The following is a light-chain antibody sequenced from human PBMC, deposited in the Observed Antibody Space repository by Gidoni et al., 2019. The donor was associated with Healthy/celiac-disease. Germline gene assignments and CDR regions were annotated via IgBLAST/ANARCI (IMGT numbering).Light chain of an antibody. CDR3: QQYNSYSLT. Sequence: DIQMTQSLSTLSASLGDRVTITCRASQSISSWLAWYQQKPGKAPKLLIYKASSLESGVPSRFSGSGSGTEFTLTISSLQPDDVATYYCQQYNSYSLTFGGGTKVEIK. V-gene: IGKV1-5*03. CDR1: QSISSW. J-gene: IGKJ4*01. CDR2: KAS.